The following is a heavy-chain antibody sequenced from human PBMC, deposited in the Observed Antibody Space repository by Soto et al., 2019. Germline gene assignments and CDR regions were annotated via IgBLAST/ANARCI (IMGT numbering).Heavy chain of an antibody. D-gene: IGHD6-13*01. V-gene: IGHV3-15*07. CDR1: GFTFCNAL. CDR3: TTDHLIGSSSWYELFGWDYYGMDV. Sequence: WGSLRLSCAASGFTFCNALMNWVRQAPGKGLEWVGRIKSKTDGGTTDYAAPVKGRFTISRDDSKNTLYLQMNSLKTEDTAVYYCTTDHLIGSSSWYELFGWDYYGMDVWGQGNTVTVS. J-gene: IGHJ6*02. CDR2: IKSKTDGGTT.